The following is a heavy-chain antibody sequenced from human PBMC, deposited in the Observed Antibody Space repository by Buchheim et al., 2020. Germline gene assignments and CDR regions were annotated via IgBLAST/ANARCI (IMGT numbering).Heavy chain of an antibody. CDR3: AKGDHYYDFCLGS. Sequence: EVQLLESGGGLVQPGGSLRLSCAASGFTFSNYAMSWVRQAPGKGLEWVSTISGTTGRTYYADSVKGRFTISRDNSKNTLTLQLNSLRAEDTAVYYCAKGDHYYDFCLGSWGQGTL. J-gene: IGHJ5*02. D-gene: IGHD3-3*01. CDR1: GFTFSNYA. CDR2: ISGTTGRT. V-gene: IGHV3-23*01.